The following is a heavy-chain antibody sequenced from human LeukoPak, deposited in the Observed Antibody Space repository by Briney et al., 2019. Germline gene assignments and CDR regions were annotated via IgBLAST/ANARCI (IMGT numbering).Heavy chain of an antibody. D-gene: IGHD3-16*01. V-gene: IGHV3-23*01. Sequence: GGSLRFSCAASTFTFYSYGMSWVRQAPGQGRKWGSSISGSGGTTCYAETVKGRFTISRDNSKSTLYMQMSSLRADDTAVYSCAKEPYKVMANAFHVWGQGKRVTVS. CDR2: ISGSGGTT. CDR3: AKEPYKVMANAFHV. J-gene: IGHJ3*01. CDR1: TFTFYSYG.